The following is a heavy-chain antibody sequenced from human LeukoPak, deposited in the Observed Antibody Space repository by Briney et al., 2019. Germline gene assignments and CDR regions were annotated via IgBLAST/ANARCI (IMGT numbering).Heavy chain of an antibody. D-gene: IGHD6-13*01. J-gene: IGHJ4*02. Sequence: PSETLSLTCTVSGGSISSSNYYWGWLRQPPGKGRGWIVCIYYSGPTYYNPSLKSRITMSVYTSKNQVSLKLRSVTAADTAMYYCARHWEQQPAPGDDCWGQGSLVTVSS. V-gene: IGHV4-39*01. CDR1: GGSISSSNYY. CDR2: IYYSGPT. CDR3: ARHWEQQPAPGDDC.